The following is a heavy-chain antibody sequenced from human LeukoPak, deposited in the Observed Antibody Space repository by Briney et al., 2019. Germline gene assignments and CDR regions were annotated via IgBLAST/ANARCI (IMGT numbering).Heavy chain of an antibody. Sequence: GRSLRLSCAASGFTFSSYAMHWVRQAPGKGLEWVAVISYDGSNKYYADSVKGRFTISRDNSKNTLYLQMNSLRAEDTAVYYCARTATTVTTTWEGGLGYWGQGTLVTVSS. J-gene: IGHJ4*02. V-gene: IGHV3-30*04. CDR1: GFTFSSYA. D-gene: IGHD4-11*01. CDR3: ARTATTVTTTWEGGLGY. CDR2: ISYDGSNK.